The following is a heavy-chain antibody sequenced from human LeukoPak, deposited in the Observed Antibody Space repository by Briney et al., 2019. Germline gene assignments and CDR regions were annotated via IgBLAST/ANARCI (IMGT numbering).Heavy chain of an antibody. D-gene: IGHD7-27*01. J-gene: IGHJ3*02. CDR3: ARVNRGSEAFDI. CDR2: INPNSGGT. V-gene: IGHV1-2*06. CDR1: GYTFTGYY. Sequence: ASVKVSCKASGYTFTGYYMHWVRQAPGQGLEWMGRINPNSGGTNYAQKFQGRVTMTRDTSISTAYMELSRLRTDDTAVYYCARVNRGSEAFDIWGQGTMVTVSS.